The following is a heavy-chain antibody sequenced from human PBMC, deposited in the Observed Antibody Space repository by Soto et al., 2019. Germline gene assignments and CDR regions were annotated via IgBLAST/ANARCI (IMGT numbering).Heavy chain of an antibody. CDR3: ARDYYGMDV. CDR1: GGSISSAAYS. Sequence: PSETLSLTCTVSGGSISSAAYSSTWIRQSPGKGLEWIGYTYQSGSAYYNPSLKSRVTISVDRSKNQFSLNLTSVTAADTAVYYCARDYYGMDVWRQGNTVTVSS. V-gene: IGHV4-30-2*06. J-gene: IGHJ6*02. CDR2: TYQSGSA.